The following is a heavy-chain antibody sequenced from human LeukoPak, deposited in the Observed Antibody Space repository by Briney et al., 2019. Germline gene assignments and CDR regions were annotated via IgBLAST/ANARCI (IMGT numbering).Heavy chain of an antibody. Sequence: PGGSLRLSCAPSGFTFSSYGMHWVRQAPGKGLEWVAFIRYDGSNKYYADSVKGRFTISRDNSKNTLYLQMNSLRAEDTAVYYCARDSGYSSSWAFDYWGQGTLVTVSS. J-gene: IGHJ4*02. CDR1: GFTFSSYG. CDR2: IRYDGSNK. V-gene: IGHV3-30*02. CDR3: ARDSGYSSSWAFDY. D-gene: IGHD6-13*01.